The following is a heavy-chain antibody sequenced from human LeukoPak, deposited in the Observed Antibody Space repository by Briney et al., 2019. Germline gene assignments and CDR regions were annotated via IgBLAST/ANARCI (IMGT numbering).Heavy chain of an antibody. Sequence: SETLSLTCTVSGGSISSYYWSWIRLPPGKGLEWIGYIYYSGSTKYNPSLKSRVSISVDTSKNQFSLKLSSVTAADTAVYYCARGAGAGYNLQPFDYWGQGTLVTVSS. CDR2: IYYSGST. D-gene: IGHD5-24*01. V-gene: IGHV4-59*08. J-gene: IGHJ4*02. CDR1: GGSISSYY. CDR3: ARGAGAGYNLQPFDY.